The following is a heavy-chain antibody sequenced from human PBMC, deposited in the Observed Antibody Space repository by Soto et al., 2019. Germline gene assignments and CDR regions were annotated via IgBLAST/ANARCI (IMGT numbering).Heavy chain of an antibody. Sequence: VCQEPGKGLVWVSRINSDGSSTSYADSVKGRFTISRDNAKNTLYLQMNSLRAEDTAVYYCARTQGYYDFWSGYFFYYYYGTAVWGQGATVTVTS. D-gene: IGHD3-3*01. CDR3: ARTQGYYDFWSGYFFYYYYGTAV. CDR2: INSDGSST. J-gene: IGHJ6*02. V-gene: IGHV3-74*01.